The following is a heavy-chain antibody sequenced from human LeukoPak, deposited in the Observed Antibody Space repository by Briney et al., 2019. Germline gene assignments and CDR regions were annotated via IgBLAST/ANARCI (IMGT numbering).Heavy chain of an antibody. J-gene: IGHJ4*02. CDR2: ISGSGGST. V-gene: IGHV3-23*01. D-gene: IGHD1-26*01. CDR1: GFTFSSYA. CDR3: AKSKLWELLPFDY. Sequence: GGSLRLSCAASGFTFSSYAMSWVRQAPGKGLKGVSAISGSGGSTYYADSVKGRFTISRDNSKNTLYLQMNSLRAEDTAVYYCAKSKLWELLPFDYWGQGTLVTVSS.